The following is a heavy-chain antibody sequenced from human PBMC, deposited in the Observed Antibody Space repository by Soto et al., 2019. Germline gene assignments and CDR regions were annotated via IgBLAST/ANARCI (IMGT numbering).Heavy chain of an antibody. CDR2: ISSNGSHL. D-gene: IGHD6-6*01. V-gene: IGHV3-30*03. J-gene: IGHJ4*02. Sequence: GGSLRLSCAASGVTLSKNVIHWVRQAPGKGLQWVAVISSNGSHLFYADSVRGRFTVSRDNGNNTIYLQMNGLKSEDTGVYYCVTGSGVLESLWGQGTLVTVSS. CDR3: VTGSGVLESL. CDR1: GVTLSKNV.